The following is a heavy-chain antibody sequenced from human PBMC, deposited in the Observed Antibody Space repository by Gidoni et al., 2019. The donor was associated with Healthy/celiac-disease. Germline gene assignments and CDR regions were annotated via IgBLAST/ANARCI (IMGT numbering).Heavy chain of an antibody. D-gene: IGHD1-1*01. J-gene: IGHJ2*01. CDR1: GFTFSSDG. Sequence: QVQLVESGGGVVQPGRSLRLSCAASGFTFSSDGMHWVRQAPGKGLEWVAVIWYDGSNKYYADSVKGRFTISRDNSKNTLYLQMNSLRAEDTAVYYCAREANDWNGRIFWYFDLWDRGTLVTVSS. CDR2: IWYDGSNK. CDR3: AREANDWNGRIFWYFDL. V-gene: IGHV3-33*01.